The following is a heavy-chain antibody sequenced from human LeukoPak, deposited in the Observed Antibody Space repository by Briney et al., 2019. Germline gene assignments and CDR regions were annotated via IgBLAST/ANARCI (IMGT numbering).Heavy chain of an antibody. V-gene: IGHV3-48*04. Sequence: GGSLRLSCAASGFTFSSYSMNWVRQAPGKGLEWVSYISSSSSTIYYADSVKGRFTISRDNGKNSLYLQMNSLRAEDTAVYYCARVPLYCSDGSCYVNNYYYYMDVWGKGTTVTVS. CDR3: ARVPLYCSDGSCYVNNYYYYMDV. J-gene: IGHJ6*03. CDR2: ISSSSSTI. D-gene: IGHD2-15*01. CDR1: GFTFSSYS.